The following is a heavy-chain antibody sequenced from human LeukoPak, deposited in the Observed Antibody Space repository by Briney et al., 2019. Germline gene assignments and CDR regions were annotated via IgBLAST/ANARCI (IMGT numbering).Heavy chain of an antibody. CDR1: GFTFGDYA. J-gene: IGHJ4*02. CDR3: ANLGVALRIAQVVPAATPG. Sequence: GGSLRLSCTASGFTFGDYAMSWVRQAPGKGLEWVSAISGSGGSTYYADSVKGRFTISRDNSKNTLYLQMNSLRAEDTAVYYCANLGVALRIAQVVPAATPGWGQGTLVTVSS. V-gene: IGHV3-23*01. D-gene: IGHD2-2*02. CDR2: ISGSGGST.